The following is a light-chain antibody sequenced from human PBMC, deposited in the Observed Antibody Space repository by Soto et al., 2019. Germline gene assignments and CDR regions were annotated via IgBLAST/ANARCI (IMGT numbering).Light chain of an antibody. J-gene: IGKJ2*01. CDR2: AAS. CDR1: HVVSTY. Sequence: AIRMTQSPSSLSASIGDRVTITCRASHVVSTYLAWYQQKPGKATKALIYAASFLQSGVPSRFSGSGSGTAFSLTISFLQSEDFATYYCQHYYSYPYTFGQGTTLQMK. CDR3: QHYYSYPYT. V-gene: IGKV1-8*01.